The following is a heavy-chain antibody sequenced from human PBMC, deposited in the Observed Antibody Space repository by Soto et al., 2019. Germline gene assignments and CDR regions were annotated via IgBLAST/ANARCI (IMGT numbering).Heavy chain of an antibody. CDR3: ARSGYSFAWGY. CDR1: GFLVNSAY. J-gene: IGHJ4*02. D-gene: IGHD5-18*01. CDR2: INSDGST. Sequence: EVPLVESGGGLIPPGGSLRLSCAASGFLVNSAYMTWVRQAPGKGLEWLSMINSDGSTLYAESVKGRFTISRDNSKNRLDLQMNSLRAEDTAMYYWARSGYSFAWGYWGQGTLVIVTS. V-gene: IGHV3-53*01.